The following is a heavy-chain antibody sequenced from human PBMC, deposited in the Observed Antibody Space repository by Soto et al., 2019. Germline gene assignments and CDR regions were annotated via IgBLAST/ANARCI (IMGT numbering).Heavy chain of an antibody. Sequence: GSLRLSCVGSGFIFSNDGMHWVRQTPGKGLEWVAFMSYDGSDTFYADSVKGRFTISRDNSKNTLFLHMSNLRAEDTAMYYCTIVRVADSALDHWGQGTLVTVSS. V-gene: IGHV3-30*02. CDR2: MSYDGSDT. CDR3: TIVRVADSALDH. CDR1: GFIFSNDG. D-gene: IGHD3-10*02. J-gene: IGHJ4*02.